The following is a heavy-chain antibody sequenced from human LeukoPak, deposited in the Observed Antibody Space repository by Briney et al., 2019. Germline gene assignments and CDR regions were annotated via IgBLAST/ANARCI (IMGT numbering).Heavy chain of an antibody. J-gene: IGHJ4*02. D-gene: IGHD3-22*01. Sequence: ASVKVSCKASGYTFSSYGISWVRQAPGQGLEWMGWISAYSGNTHYAQKFQGRVTMTRNTSISTAYMELSSLRSEDTAVYYCATDLGTYYDSSAAFDYWGQGTLVTVSS. V-gene: IGHV1-18*01. CDR1: GYTFSSYG. CDR3: ATDLGTYYDSSAAFDY. CDR2: ISAYSGNT.